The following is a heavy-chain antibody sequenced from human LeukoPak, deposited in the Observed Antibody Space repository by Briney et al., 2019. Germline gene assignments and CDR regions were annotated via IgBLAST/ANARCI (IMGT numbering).Heavy chain of an antibody. CDR1: GYTFTGYD. V-gene: IGHV1-2*02. CDR3: ARDLEQWLDGGDAFDI. J-gene: IGHJ3*02. CDR2: INPNSGGT. Sequence: ASVKVSCKASGYTFTGYDMNWVRQAPGQGLEWMGWINPNSGGTNYAQKFQGRVTMTRDTSISTAYMELSRLRSDDTAVYYCARDLEQWLDGGDAFDIWGQGTMVTVSS. D-gene: IGHD6-19*01.